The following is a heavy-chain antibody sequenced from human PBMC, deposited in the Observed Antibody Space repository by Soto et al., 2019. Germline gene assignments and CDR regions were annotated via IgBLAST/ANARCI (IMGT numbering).Heavy chain of an antibody. D-gene: IGHD6-13*01. Sequence: GGSLRLSCAAPGFTFDDYAMHWVRQVPGKGLEWVSGINWNSGSIGYGDSVKGRFAISRDNAKNSLHLQMNSLSAEDTAFYYCVKDESINWYSGHFRHWGQGTLVTVSS. V-gene: IGHV3-9*01. CDR2: INWNSGSI. CDR3: VKDESINWYSGHFRH. J-gene: IGHJ1*01. CDR1: GFTFDDYA.